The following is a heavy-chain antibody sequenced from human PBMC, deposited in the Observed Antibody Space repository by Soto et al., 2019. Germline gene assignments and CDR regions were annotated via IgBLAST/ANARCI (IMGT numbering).Heavy chain of an antibody. D-gene: IGHD2-8*01. CDR2: INTGNGNT. V-gene: IGHV1-3*04. Sequence: QVQLVQSGAEVKKPGASVKVSCKTSGYTFTNYAMHWVRQAPGQRLEWMGWINTGNGNTKYSQNFQGRVTITGDTSASTAYMELSSLRSEDTAVYFCARANGAFDIWGQGTMVTVSS. CDR3: ARANGAFDI. CDR1: GYTFTNYA. J-gene: IGHJ3*02.